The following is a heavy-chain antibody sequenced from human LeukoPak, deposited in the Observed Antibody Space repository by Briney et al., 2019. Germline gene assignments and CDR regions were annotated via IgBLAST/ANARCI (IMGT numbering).Heavy chain of an antibody. CDR2: IYTSGST. D-gene: IGHD3-10*01. Sequence: PSETLSLTCMVSGDPISGYSNYKWTWIRQAAGKGLEWIGRIYTSGSTNYNPSLKSRVTISLDKSKKQFSLNLNSVTAADTAVYYCARGGTYGSGSNRHTTLDYWGQGTLVTVSS. CDR1: GDPISGYSNYK. J-gene: IGHJ4*02. CDR3: ARGGTYGSGSNRHTTLDY. V-gene: IGHV4-61*02.